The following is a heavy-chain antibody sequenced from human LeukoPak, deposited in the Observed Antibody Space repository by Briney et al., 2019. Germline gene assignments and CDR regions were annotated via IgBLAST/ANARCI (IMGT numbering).Heavy chain of an antibody. CDR2: ISSTGRTI. CDR1: GFIFSNYE. J-gene: IGHJ5*02. Sequence: PGGSLRLSCAAFGFIFSNYEMDWVRQAPGKGLEWVAYISSTGRTIYYADSVNGRFTISRDNATHSLFLQMDSLRDEDTAIYYCARTLLAAAGASKNWVDPWGQGTLVTVSS. CDR3: ARTLLAAAGASKNWVDP. V-gene: IGHV3-48*03. D-gene: IGHD6-13*01.